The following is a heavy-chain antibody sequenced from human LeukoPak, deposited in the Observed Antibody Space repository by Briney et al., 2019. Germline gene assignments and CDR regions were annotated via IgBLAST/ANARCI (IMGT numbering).Heavy chain of an antibody. J-gene: IGHJ4*02. CDR2: VDREDGET. CDR1: GYTFTDYY. V-gene: IGHV1-69-2*01. CDR3: ATGRYCSGGSCYLDY. Sequence: ASVKISCKVSGYTFTDYYMHWVQQAPGKGLEWMGLVDREDGETIYAEKFQGRVTITADTSTDTAYMELSSLRSEDTAVYYCATGRYCSGGSCYLDYWGQGTLVTVSS. D-gene: IGHD2-15*01.